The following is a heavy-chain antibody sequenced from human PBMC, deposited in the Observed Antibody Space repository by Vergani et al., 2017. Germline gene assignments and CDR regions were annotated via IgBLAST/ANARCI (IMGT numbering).Heavy chain of an antibody. V-gene: IGHV3-15*01. J-gene: IGHJ3*02. D-gene: IGHD2-15*01. CDR3: TTDPDIVVVVAAEAFDI. CDR1: GFTFSNAW. Sequence: EVQLVESGGGLVKPGGSLRLSCAASGFTFSNAWMSWVRQAPGKGLEWVGRIKSKTDGGTTDYAAPVKGRFTISRDDSKNTLYLQMNSLKTEDTAVYYCTTDPDIVVVVAAEAFDIWGQGTMVTVSS. CDR2: IKSKTDGGTT.